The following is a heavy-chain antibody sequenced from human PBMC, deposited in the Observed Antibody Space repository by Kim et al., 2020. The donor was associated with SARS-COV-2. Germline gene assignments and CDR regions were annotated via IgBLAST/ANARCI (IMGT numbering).Heavy chain of an antibody. CDR3: ARVWVGSTSHVRNYGMDV. D-gene: IGHD2-2*01. Sequence: SETLSLTCAVYGGSFSGYYWSWLRQPPGKGLEWIGEINHSGSTNYNPSLKSRVTISVDTSKNQFSLKLSSVTAADTAVYYCARVWVGSTSHVRNYGMDVWGQGTTVTVSS. V-gene: IGHV4-34*01. CDR1: GGSFSGYY. CDR2: INHSGST. J-gene: IGHJ6*02.